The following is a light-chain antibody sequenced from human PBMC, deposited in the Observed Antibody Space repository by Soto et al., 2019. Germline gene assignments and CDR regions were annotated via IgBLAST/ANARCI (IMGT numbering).Light chain of an antibody. Sequence: QSVLTQPASVSGSPGQSXXISCTGTSSDVGGYNYVSWYQQHPGKAPKFMIYDVSNRPSGVSNRFSGSKSGNTASLTISGLQAEDEADYYCSSYTSSSTLYVFGTGTKLTVL. J-gene: IGLJ1*01. CDR3: SSYTSSSTLYV. V-gene: IGLV2-14*01. CDR1: SSDVGGYNY. CDR2: DVS.